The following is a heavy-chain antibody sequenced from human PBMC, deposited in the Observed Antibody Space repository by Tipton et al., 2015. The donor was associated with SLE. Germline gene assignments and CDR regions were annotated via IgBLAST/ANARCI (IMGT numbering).Heavy chain of an antibody. CDR3: ARQVTNRWHVVWFDP. J-gene: IGHJ5*02. D-gene: IGHD2-15*01. V-gene: IGHV4-61*02. CDR2: IYTRGST. CDR1: GGSISSGSYY. Sequence: TLSLTCTVSGGSISSGSYYWSWIRQSAGEGLEWIGRIYTRGSTNYNLSLKSRVTIYVGTSKNQFSLKLSSVTAADTAVYYCARQVTNRWHVVWFDPWGQGTLVTVSS.